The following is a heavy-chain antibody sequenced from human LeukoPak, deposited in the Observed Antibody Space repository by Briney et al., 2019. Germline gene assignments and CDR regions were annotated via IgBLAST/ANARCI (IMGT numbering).Heavy chain of an antibody. CDR2: FSGSGGST. J-gene: IGHJ4*02. CDR1: GFTFSSYA. CDR3: AKDLAVVVVAATLDS. Sequence: GGSLRLSFAASGFTFSSYAMSGVRQAPGKGLGWGSAFSGSGGSTYFAESVKGRFTISRDNTKNTLYLQKNSLRAEDTAVYYCAKDLAVVVVAATLDSWGQGTLVTVSS. D-gene: IGHD2-15*01. V-gene: IGHV3-23*01.